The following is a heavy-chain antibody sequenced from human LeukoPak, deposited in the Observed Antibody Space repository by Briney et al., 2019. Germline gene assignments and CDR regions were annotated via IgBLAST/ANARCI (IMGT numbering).Heavy chain of an antibody. CDR1: GGSITRYY. CDR2: IYTSGST. V-gene: IGHV4-4*07. Sequence: SETLSLTCSVSGGSITRYYWSWIRQPAGKGLEWIGRIYTSGSTNYNPSLKSRVTMSVDTSKNQFSLKLSSVTAADTAVYYCARDHYSSGWYYFDYWGQGTLVTVSS. J-gene: IGHJ4*02. CDR3: ARDHYSSGWYYFDY. D-gene: IGHD6-19*01.